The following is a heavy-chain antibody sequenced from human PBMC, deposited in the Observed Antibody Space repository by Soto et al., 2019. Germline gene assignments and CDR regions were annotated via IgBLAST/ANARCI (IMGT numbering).Heavy chain of an antibody. CDR3: ARGSYYYDSSGSNPFFDY. D-gene: IGHD3-22*01. CDR1: GFTFSSYG. J-gene: IGHJ4*02. V-gene: IGHV3-33*01. Sequence: GGSLRLSCAASGFTFSSYGMHWVRQAPGKGLEWVAVIWYDGSNKYYADSVKGGFTISRDNSKNTLYLQMNSLRAEDTAVYYCARGSYYYDSSGSNPFFDYWGQGTLVTVSS. CDR2: IWYDGSNK.